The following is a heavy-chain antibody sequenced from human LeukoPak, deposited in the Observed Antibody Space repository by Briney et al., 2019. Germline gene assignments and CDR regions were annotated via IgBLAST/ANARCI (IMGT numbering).Heavy chain of an antibody. D-gene: IGHD1-1*01. J-gene: IGHJ3*02. CDR2: INHSGST. Sequence: PSETLSLTCAVYGGSFSGYYWGRIRQPPGKGLEWIGEINHSGSTNYNPSLKSRVTISVDTSKNQFSLKLSSVTAADTAVYYCARSGGTGAFDIWGQGTMVTVSS. CDR3: ARSGGTGAFDI. V-gene: IGHV4-34*01. CDR1: GGSFSGYY.